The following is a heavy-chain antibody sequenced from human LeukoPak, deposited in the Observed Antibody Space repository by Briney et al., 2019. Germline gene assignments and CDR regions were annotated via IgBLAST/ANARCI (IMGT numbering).Heavy chain of an antibody. D-gene: IGHD3-9*01. V-gene: IGHV3-15*01. CDR1: GFTFRNAW. Sequence: GGSLRLSCADSGFTFRNAWMSRVRQAPGKGLEWVGRIKSKTDGGTTDYAAPVKGRFTISRDDSKNTLYLQMNSLKTEDTAVYYCTTTLYYDFLTGYQDFDYWGQGTLVTVSS. CDR2: IKSKTDGGTT. J-gene: IGHJ4*02. CDR3: TTTLYYDFLTGYQDFDY.